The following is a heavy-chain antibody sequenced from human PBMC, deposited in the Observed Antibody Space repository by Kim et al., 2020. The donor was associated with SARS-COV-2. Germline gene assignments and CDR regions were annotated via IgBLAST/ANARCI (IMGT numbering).Heavy chain of an antibody. CDR2: ISGSGDTT. V-gene: IGHV3-23*01. D-gene: IGHD3-16*01. CDR3: ARGALGRTGLWDY. CDR1: GFTFSSYA. Sequence: GGSLRLSCAASGFTFSSYAMSWVRQAPGKGLEWVSSISGSGDTTYYADSVKGRFTISRDNSENTLYLQMNSLRAEDTAVYYCARGALGRTGLWDYWGQGTLVTVSS. J-gene: IGHJ4*02.